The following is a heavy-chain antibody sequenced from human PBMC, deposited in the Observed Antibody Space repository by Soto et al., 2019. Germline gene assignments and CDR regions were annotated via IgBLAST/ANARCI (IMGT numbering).Heavy chain of an antibody. CDR3: ARVGRWLRLHFIESWFEP. CDR1: GGSISSGDYY. D-gene: IGHD5-12*01. J-gene: IGHJ5*02. V-gene: IGHV4-30-4*01. CDR2: IYYSGST. Sequence: QVQLQESGPGLVKPSQTLSLTCTVSGGSISSGDYYWSWIRQPPGKGLEWIGYIYYSGSTYYNPSLKSRVXXXVXXSKNQFSLKLSSVTAADTAVYSCARVGRWLRLHFIESWFEPWGQGTLVTVSS.